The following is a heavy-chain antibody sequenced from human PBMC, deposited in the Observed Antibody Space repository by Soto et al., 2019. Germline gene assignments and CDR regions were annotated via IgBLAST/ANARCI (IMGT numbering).Heavy chain of an antibody. Sequence: QVQLVQSGAEVKKPGASVKVSCKASGYIFTSYYIHWVRQAPGQGLEWMGWINPFDGSRMFAQSFQGRVTMNRDTSTSTVYVEVSSLRSEDTAVYYCSRVDPGETSPFDHWGQGTLVTVSS. J-gene: IGHJ4*02. V-gene: IGHV1-46*03. CDR2: INPFDGSR. D-gene: IGHD3-10*01. CDR1: GYIFTSYY. CDR3: SRVDPGETSPFDH.